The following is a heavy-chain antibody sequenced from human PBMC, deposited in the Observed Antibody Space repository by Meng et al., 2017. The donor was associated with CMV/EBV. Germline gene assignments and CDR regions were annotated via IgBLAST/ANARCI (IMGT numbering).Heavy chain of an antibody. V-gene: IGHV3-48*03. Sequence: GESLKISCAASGFTFSSYEMNWVRQAPRKGLEWVSYISSSGSTIYYADSVKGRFTISRDNAKNSLYLQMNSLRAEDTAVYYCASFDFWSGSSSGFDYWGQGTLVTVSS. D-gene: IGHD3-3*01. CDR1: GFTFSSYE. CDR3: ASFDFWSGSSSGFDY. J-gene: IGHJ4*02. CDR2: ISSSGSTI.